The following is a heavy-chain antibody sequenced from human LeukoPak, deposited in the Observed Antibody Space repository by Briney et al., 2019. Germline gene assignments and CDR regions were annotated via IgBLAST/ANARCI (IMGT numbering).Heavy chain of an antibody. D-gene: IGHD6-19*01. J-gene: IGHJ6*03. CDR3: TTAGAGYSSGWYFSVFYYYYMDV. Sequence: GGSLRLSCAASGFTFSNAWMSWVRQAPGKGLEWVGRIKSKTDGGTTDYAAPVKGRFTISRDDSKNTLYLQMNSLKTEDTAVYYCTTAGAGYSSGWYFSVFYYYYMDVWGKGTTVTVSS. CDR1: GFTFSNAW. CDR2: IKSKTDGGTT. V-gene: IGHV3-15*01.